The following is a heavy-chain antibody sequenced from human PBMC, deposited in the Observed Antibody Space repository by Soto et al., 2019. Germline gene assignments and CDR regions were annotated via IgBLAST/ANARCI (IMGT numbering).Heavy chain of an antibody. Sequence: SQTLSLTCAISGDSVSSNSATWHWIRQSPSRGLQWLGRIYYRSKWFHDYAASVESRMAINPDTSRNQFSLQLNYVTPEDTAVYYCARVHCSAGTCLDGLDFWGQGTTVTVSS. J-gene: IGHJ6*02. V-gene: IGHV6-1*01. CDR1: GDSVSSNSAT. D-gene: IGHD2-15*01. CDR3: ARVHCSAGTCLDGLDF. CDR2: IYYRSKWFH.